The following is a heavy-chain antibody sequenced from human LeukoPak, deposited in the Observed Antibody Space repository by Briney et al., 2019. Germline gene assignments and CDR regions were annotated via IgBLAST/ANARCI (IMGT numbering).Heavy chain of an antibody. J-gene: IGHJ6*03. D-gene: IGHD3-22*01. CDR2: IYYSGST. CDR3: ARSSEGRYYYDSSGYSYYYYYMDV. CDR1: GGSISSYY. Sequence: PSETLSLTCTVSGGSISSYYWSWIRQPPGQGLEWIGYIYYSGSTSYNPSLKSRVTISVDTSKNQFSLKLSSVTAADTAVYYCARSSEGRYYYDSSGYSYYYYYMDVWGKGTTVTISS. V-gene: IGHV4-59*01.